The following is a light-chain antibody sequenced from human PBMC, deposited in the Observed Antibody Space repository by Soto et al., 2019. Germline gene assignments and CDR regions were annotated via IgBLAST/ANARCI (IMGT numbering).Light chain of an antibody. J-gene: IGLJ3*02. V-gene: IGLV2-14*01. CDR1: SSDIGTSRS. CDR2: ELT. CDR3: CSYRKTTRTLL. Sequence: QSALSQPASVSGSPGQSITISCTGTSSDIGTSRSVSWYQQHTGQAPKLLIYELTNRPSGVSNRFSGSKSGNTASLTISGLQAEDEADYHCCSYRKTTRTLLFGGGPKLTVL.